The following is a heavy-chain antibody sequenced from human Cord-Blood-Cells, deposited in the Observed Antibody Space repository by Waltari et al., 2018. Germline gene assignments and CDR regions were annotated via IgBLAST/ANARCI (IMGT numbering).Heavy chain of an antibody. J-gene: IGHJ4*02. CDR3: ARGLPIYYYFDY. V-gene: IGHV4-31*03. Sequence: QVQLQESGPGLVKPSQTLSLTCTVSGGSISSGGYYWSWIRQHPGKGLEWIGYIYYSGSTYYNPSLKSRVTISVDTSKNQFSLKRSSGTAADTAVYYCARGLPIYYYFDYWGQGTLVTVSS. CDR2: IYYSGST. CDR1: GGSISSGGYY. D-gene: IGHD1-26*01.